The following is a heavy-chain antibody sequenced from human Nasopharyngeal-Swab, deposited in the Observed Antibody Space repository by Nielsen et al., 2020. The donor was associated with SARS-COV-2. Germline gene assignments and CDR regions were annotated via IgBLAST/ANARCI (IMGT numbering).Heavy chain of an antibody. CDR1: GASASDYY. Sequence: SQTLSLTCAVSGASASDYYWSWVRQPPGKGLEWLGSFYSTETPDYNPSLNSRVVMSIDTSKNQLSLRLTSVTAADTAVYYCARYHYLDVWGKGTTVTVSS. CDR2: FYSTETP. V-gene: IGHV4-59*02. CDR3: ARYHYLDV. J-gene: IGHJ6*03.